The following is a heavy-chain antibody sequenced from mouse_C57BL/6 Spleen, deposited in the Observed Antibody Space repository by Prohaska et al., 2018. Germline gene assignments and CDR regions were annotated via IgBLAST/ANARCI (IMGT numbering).Heavy chain of an antibody. D-gene: IGHD2-1*01. V-gene: IGHV11-2*01. CDR1: GFTFSGFW. Sequence: EVQLLETGGGLVQPGGSRGLSCEGSGFTFSGFWMSWVRQTPGKTLEWIGDINSDCSAINYAPSIKYRFTIFRDNDKSTLYLQMSNVRSEDTATYFCMRYGNYWYFDVWGTGTTVTVSS. CDR3: MRYGNYWYFDV. J-gene: IGHJ1*03. CDR2: INSDCSAI.